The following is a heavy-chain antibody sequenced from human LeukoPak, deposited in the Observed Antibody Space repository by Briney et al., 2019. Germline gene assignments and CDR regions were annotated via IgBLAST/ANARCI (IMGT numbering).Heavy chain of an antibody. CDR1: GFTFSTCA. CDR2: ISGGGRST. J-gene: IGHJ4*02. Sequence: GGSLRLSCAASGFTFSTCAMSWVRQAPGKGLEWVSTISGGGRSTDYADSVKGLFTISRDNSKNTLYLQMNSLRAEDTPVYYCARARYFDYWGQGTLVTVSS. CDR3: ARARYFDY. V-gene: IGHV3-23*01.